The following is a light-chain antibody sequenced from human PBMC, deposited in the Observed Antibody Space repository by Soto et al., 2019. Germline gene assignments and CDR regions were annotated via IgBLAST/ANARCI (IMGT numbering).Light chain of an antibody. Sequence: DIHMTQSPSSMSASLGDRVTITCRASQSISSYLNWYQQKPGKAPKLLIYAASSLQSGVPSRFSGSGSGTDFTLTISSLQPEDFATYYCQQSYSTPFTFGPGTKVDI. CDR3: QQSYSTPFT. CDR2: AAS. CDR1: QSISSY. J-gene: IGKJ3*01. V-gene: IGKV1-39*01.